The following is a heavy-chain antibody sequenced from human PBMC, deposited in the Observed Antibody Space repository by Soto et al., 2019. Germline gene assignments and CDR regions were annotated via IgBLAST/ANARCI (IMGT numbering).Heavy chain of an antibody. CDR2: IYYSGST. Sequence: SETLSLTXTVSGGSISSGDYYWSWIRQPPGKGLEWIGYIYYSGSTYYNPSLKSRVTISVDTSKNQFSLKLSSVTAADTAVYYCARFISYYYDSSGYYLRAFDIWGQGTMVTVSS. CDR3: ARFISYYYDSSGYYLRAFDI. V-gene: IGHV4-30-4*01. J-gene: IGHJ3*02. CDR1: GGSISSGDYY. D-gene: IGHD3-22*01.